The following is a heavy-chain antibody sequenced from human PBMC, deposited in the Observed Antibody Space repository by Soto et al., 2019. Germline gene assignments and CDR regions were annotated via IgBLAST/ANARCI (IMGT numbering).Heavy chain of an antibody. V-gene: IGHV2-5*02. CDR1: GFSLTTSGVG. CDR3: AHRTTTVTWCFDP. D-gene: IGHD4-17*01. CDR2: LYWADDK. Sequence: QITLKESGPTLVKPTQTLTLTCTFTGFSLTTSGVGVCWIRQPPRTALERLALLYWADDKRYSPSRKSRLTITKDTSKNQVVLTMTNMDPADTATYFCAHRTTTVTWCFDPWGQATLVTVSS. J-gene: IGHJ5*02.